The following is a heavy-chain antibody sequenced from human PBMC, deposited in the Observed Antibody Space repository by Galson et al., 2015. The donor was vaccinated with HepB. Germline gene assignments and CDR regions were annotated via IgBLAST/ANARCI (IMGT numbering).Heavy chain of an antibody. V-gene: IGHV3-33*01. D-gene: IGHD5-24*01. Sequence: SLRLSFAASGFNFSSYGMHWVRQAPGKGLEWVAVIWYDGSNKYYADSVRGRFTISRDNSKNTLYLRMNSLRAEDTAVYYCARDGGAMGTVWGYWGQGTLVTVSS. CDR3: ARDGGAMGTVWGY. CDR2: IWYDGSNK. J-gene: IGHJ4*02. CDR1: GFNFSSYG.